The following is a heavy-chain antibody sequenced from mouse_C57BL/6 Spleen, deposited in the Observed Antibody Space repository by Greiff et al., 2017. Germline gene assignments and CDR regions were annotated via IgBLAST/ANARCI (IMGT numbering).Heavy chain of an antibody. D-gene: IGHD2-4*01. CDR2: ISSGGSYT. CDR1: GFTFSSYG. Sequence: EVHLVESGGDLVKPGGSLKLSCAASGFTFSSYGMSWVRQTPDKRLEWVATISSGGSYTYSPDSVKGRFTISRDNAKNTLYLQMSSLKSEDTAMYYCASPIYYDYDDYAMDYWGQGTSVTVSS. J-gene: IGHJ4*01. CDR3: ASPIYYDYDDYAMDY. V-gene: IGHV5-6*01.